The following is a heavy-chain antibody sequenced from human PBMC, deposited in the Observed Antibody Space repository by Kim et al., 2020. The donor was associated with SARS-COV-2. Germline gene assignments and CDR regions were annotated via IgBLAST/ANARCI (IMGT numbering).Heavy chain of an antibody. CDR3: ARGGHSSSWYPDY. J-gene: IGHJ4*02. D-gene: IGHD6-13*01. V-gene: IGHV3-21*04. Sequence: GGSLRLSCAASGFTFSSYSMNWVRQAPGKGPEWVSSISSSSSYIYYADSVKGRLTISRDNAKNSLYLQMNSLRAEDTAVYSCARGGHSSSWYPDYWGQGTMVTVSA. CDR2: ISSSSSYI. CDR1: GFTFSSYS.